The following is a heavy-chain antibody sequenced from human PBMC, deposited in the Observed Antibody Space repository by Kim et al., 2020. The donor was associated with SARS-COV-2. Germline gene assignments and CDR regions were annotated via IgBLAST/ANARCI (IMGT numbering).Heavy chain of an antibody. Sequence: GGSLRLSCAASGFTFSSYGMHWVRQAPGKGLEWVAVISYDGSNKYYADSVKGRFTISRDNSKNTLYLQMNSLRAEDTAVYYCAKGTASSGWYSVYDWGQGTLVTVSS. CDR3: AKGTASSGWYSVYD. J-gene: IGHJ4*02. CDR2: ISYDGSNK. V-gene: IGHV3-30*18. CDR1: GFTFSSYG. D-gene: IGHD6-19*01.